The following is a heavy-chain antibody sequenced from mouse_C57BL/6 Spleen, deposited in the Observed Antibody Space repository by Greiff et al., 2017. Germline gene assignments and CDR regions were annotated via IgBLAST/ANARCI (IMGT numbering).Heavy chain of an antibody. D-gene: IGHD2-3*01. J-gene: IGHJ2*01. Sequence: QQPGAELVRPWSSVSLSRKASGYTFTSYWLDWVKQRPGQGLEWIGNIYPSDSETHYNQKFKEKATLTVDKSSSTAYMQLSSLTSEDSAVYYCARGRIEWLLPDYWGQGTTRTVSS. CDR1: GYTFTSYW. CDR2: IYPSDSET. CDR3: ARGRIEWLLPDY. V-gene: IGHV1-61*01.